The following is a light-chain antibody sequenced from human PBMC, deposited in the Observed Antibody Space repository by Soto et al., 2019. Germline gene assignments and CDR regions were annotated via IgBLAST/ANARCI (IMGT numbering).Light chain of an antibody. CDR1: SSDVGGYNY. V-gene: IGLV2-11*01. CDR2: DVD. Sequence: QSALTQPPSASGSPGQSVTISCAGTSSDVGGYNYVSWYQQDPGKAPKVIIYDVDQRPSGVPDRFSGSRSDNTASLTISGLQAEDEADYYCCSYAGTFTYVFGTGTKVTV. J-gene: IGLJ1*01. CDR3: CSYAGTFTYV.